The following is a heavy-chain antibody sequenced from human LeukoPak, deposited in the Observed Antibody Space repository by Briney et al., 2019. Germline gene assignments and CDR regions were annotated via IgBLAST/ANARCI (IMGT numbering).Heavy chain of an antibody. D-gene: IGHD6-13*01. CDR3: EKACSSWYPMPDDY. CDR2: IRYDGSNK. V-gene: IGHV3-30*02. J-gene: IGHJ4*02. Sequence: GRSLRLSCAASGFTFSSYCMHWVRQAAGKWLEWVAFIRYDGSNKYYADSVKGRFTISRDNSKNTLYLQMNSLRAEDTAVYYCEKACSSWYPMPDDYWGQGTLVTVSS. CDR1: GFTFSSYC.